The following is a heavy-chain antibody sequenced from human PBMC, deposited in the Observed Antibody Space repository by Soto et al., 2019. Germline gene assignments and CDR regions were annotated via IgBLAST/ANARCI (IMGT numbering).Heavy chain of an antibody. J-gene: IGHJ4*02. CDR1: GFTVSNNY. CDR3: VRSRFVALGVTLVDY. CDR2: IYSGGST. V-gene: IGHV3-66*01. D-gene: IGHD3-16*01. Sequence: EVQLVESGGGLVQPGGSLRLSCAASGFTVSNNYINWVRQAPGKGLEWVSIIYSGGSTYYADSVKGRFTISRDNSKNTQYLQMTSLRAEVMAVYYFVRSRFVALGVTLVDYWGQGTLVTVSS.